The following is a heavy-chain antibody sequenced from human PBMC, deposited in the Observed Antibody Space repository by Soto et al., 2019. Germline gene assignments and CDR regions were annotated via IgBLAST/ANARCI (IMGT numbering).Heavy chain of an antibody. CDR2: INPNSGGT. CDR1: GYTFTGYY. J-gene: IGHJ6*02. D-gene: IGHD3-10*01. CDR3: ARDIFYYGSGGYPYYYGMDV. Sequence: QVQLVQSGAEVKKPGASVKVSCKASGYTFTGYYMHWVRQAPGQGLEWMGWINPNSGGTNYAQKFQGRVTMTRDTSISTAYMELSRLRSDDTAVYYCARDIFYYGSGGYPYYYGMDVWGQGTTVTVSS. V-gene: IGHV1-2*02.